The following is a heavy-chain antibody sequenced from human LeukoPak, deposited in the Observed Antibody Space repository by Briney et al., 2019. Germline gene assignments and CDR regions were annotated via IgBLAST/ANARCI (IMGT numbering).Heavy chain of an antibody. CDR1: GGTFSSYA. D-gene: IGHD6-6*01. CDR3: ARDIKQLRAFDI. Sequence: GSSVKVSCKASGGTFSSYAISWVRQAPGQGLEWMGGIIPIFGTANYAKKFQGRVTITTDESTSTAYVELSSLRSEDTAVYYCARDIKQLRAFDIWGQGTMVTVSS. V-gene: IGHV1-69*05. CDR2: IIPIFGTA. J-gene: IGHJ3*02.